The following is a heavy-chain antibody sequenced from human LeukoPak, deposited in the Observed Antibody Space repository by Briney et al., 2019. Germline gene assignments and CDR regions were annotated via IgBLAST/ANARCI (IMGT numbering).Heavy chain of an antibody. Sequence: GGSLRLSCAASGLTVSSSYMSWVRQAPGKGLEWVSVIHSGGSTYYADSVKGRFTISRDNSKNTLYLQMNSLRAEDTAVYYCAREMWDSYGYVDYWGQGTLVTVSS. CDR2: IHSGGST. CDR3: AREMWDSYGYVDY. J-gene: IGHJ4*02. V-gene: IGHV3-66*01. CDR1: GLTVSSSY. D-gene: IGHD5-18*01.